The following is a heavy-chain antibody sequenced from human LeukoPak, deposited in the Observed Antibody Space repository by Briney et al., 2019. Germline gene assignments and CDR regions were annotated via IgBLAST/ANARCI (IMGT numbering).Heavy chain of an antibody. Sequence: PSETLSLTCTVSGGSISSYYWSWIRQPPGKGLEWIGEINHSGSTNYNPSLKSRVTISVDTSKNQFSLKLSSVTAADTAVYYCARGDTVRGGHDYWGQGTLVTVSS. V-gene: IGHV4-34*01. J-gene: IGHJ4*02. CDR2: INHSGST. CDR1: GGSISSYY. CDR3: ARGDTVRGGHDY. D-gene: IGHD3-10*01.